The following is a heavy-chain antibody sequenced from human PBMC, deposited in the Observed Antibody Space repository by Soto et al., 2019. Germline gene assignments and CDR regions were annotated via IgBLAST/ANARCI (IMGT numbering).Heavy chain of an antibody. Sequence: EVQLLESGGGLVKPGGSLRLSCAASGFTFSRYSMNWVRQAPGKGLEWVSSISSSSSYIYYADSVKGRFTISRDNAKISLYLQMNSLRAEDTAVYYCASEIIAAAGDFDYWGQGTLVTVSS. CDR2: ISSSSSYI. V-gene: IGHV3-21*01. D-gene: IGHD6-13*01. CDR1: GFTFSRYS. J-gene: IGHJ4*02. CDR3: ASEIIAAAGDFDY.